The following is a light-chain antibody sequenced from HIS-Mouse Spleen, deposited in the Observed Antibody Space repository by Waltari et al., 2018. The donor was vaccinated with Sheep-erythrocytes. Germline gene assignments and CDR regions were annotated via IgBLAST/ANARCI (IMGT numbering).Light chain of an antibody. CDR1: QSLVHSDGNTY. CDR2: KVS. V-gene: IGKV2-30*02. J-gene: IGKJ2*01. Sequence: DVVMTQSPLSLPVTLGQPASISCRSSQSLVHSDGNTYLNWFQQRPGQSPRRLIYKVSNRDSAVPDRFSGSGSGTDFTLKISRVEAEDVGVYYCMQGTFGQGTKLEIK. CDR3: MQGT.